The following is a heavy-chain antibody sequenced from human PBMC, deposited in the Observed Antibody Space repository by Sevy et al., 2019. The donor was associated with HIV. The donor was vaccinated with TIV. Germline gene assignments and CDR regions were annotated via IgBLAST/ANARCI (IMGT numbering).Heavy chain of an antibody. Sequence: GGSLRLSCAASGFTFSYYAMHWVRQAPGKGLEWVAVISYDGTNKQYAESVKGRFTISRGNSKNTLYLQMNSLRAEDTAVYYCARDRGYYDSSGFYSRYYFDYWGQGTLVTVSS. CDR2: ISYDGTNK. CDR1: GFTFSYYA. J-gene: IGHJ4*02. CDR3: ARDRGYYDSSGFYSRYYFDY. D-gene: IGHD3-22*01. V-gene: IGHV3-30-3*01.